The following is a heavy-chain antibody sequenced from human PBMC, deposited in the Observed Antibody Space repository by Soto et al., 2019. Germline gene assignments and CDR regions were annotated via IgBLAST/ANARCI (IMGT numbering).Heavy chain of an antibody. CDR3: ARGVSNYDFWSGYSHYYYYMDV. CDR2: INHSGST. Sequence: PSETLSITCAVYGGSFSGYYWSWIRQPPGKGLEWIGEINHSGSTNYNPSLKSRVTISVDTSKSQFSLKLSSVTAADTAIYYCARGVSNYDFWSGYSHYYYYMDVWGKGTAVT. CDR1: GGSFSGYY. D-gene: IGHD3-3*01. J-gene: IGHJ6*03. V-gene: IGHV4-34*01.